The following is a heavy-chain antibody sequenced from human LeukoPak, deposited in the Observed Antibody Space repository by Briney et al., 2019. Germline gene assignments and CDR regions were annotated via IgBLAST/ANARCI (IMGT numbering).Heavy chain of an antibody. CDR3: ARDLETYYYGSGSPNSDY. V-gene: IGHV4-39*07. D-gene: IGHD3-10*01. Sequence: SETLSLTCTVSGGSISSSSYYWGWIRQPPGKGLEWLGSIYYSGNTYYNPSRKSRVTISVDTSKNQFSLKLSSVTAADTAVYYCARDLETYYYGSGSPNSDYWGQGTLVTVSS. CDR2: IYYSGNT. J-gene: IGHJ4*02. CDR1: GGSISSSSYY.